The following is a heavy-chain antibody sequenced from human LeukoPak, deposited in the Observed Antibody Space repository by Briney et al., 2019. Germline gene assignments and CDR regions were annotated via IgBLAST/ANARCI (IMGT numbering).Heavy chain of an antibody. V-gene: IGHV4-30-4*08. CDR2: IYYSGST. Sequence: SQTLSLTXTVSGGSISSGDYYWSWIRQPPGKGLEWIGYIYYSGSTYYNPSLKSRVTISVDTSKNQFSLKLSSVTAADTTVYYCASTPDYYDGSGYSDYWGQGTLVTVSS. J-gene: IGHJ4*02. D-gene: IGHD3-22*01. CDR1: GGSISSGDYY. CDR3: ASTPDYYDGSGYSDY.